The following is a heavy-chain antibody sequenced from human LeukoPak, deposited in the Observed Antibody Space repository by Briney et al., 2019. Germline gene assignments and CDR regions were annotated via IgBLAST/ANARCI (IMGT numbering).Heavy chain of an antibody. J-gene: IGHJ6*03. D-gene: IGHD6-19*01. CDR3: ARPFIAVAGTEYYYMDV. V-gene: IGHV1-18*01. CDR1: GYTFTSYG. CDR2: ISAYNGNT. Sequence: ASVKVSCKASGYTFTSYGISWVRQAPGQGLEWMGWISAYNGNTNYAQKLQGRVTMTTDTSTSTAYMELRSLRSDDTAVYYCARPFIAVAGTEYYYMDVWGKGTTVTVSS.